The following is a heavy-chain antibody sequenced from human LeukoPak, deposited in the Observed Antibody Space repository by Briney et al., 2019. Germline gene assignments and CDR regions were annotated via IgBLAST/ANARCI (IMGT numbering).Heavy chain of an antibody. CDR2: ISSSGSTI. CDR1: GFTFSDYY. J-gene: IGHJ6*03. Sequence: EGSLRLSCAVSGFTFSDYYMSWIRQAPGKGLEWVSYISSSGSTIYYADSVKGRFTISRDNAKNSLYLQMNSLRAEDTAVYYCARDKSVTIFGVDTYYYYYYMDVWGKGTTVTVSS. V-gene: IGHV3-11*04. CDR3: ARDKSVTIFGVDTYYYYYYMDV. D-gene: IGHD3-3*01.